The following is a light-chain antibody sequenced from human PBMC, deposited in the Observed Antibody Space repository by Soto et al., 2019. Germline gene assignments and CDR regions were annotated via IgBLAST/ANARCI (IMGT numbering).Light chain of an antibody. CDR1: SSNIGAGYD. CDR3: QSYDSSLSGYV. V-gene: IGLV1-40*01. Sequence: QSVLTQPPSVSGAPGQRVTISCTGSSSNIGAGYDVHWYQQLPGTAPKVLIYGNSNRPSGVPDRFSGSKSGTSASLAITGLQAEDEADYYCQSYDSSLSGYVFGTGTKVXV. J-gene: IGLJ1*01. CDR2: GNS.